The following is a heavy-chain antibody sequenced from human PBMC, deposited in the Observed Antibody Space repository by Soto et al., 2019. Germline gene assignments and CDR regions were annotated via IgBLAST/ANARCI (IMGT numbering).Heavy chain of an antibody. J-gene: IGHJ4*02. CDR1: GGSFSGYY. CDR2: INHSGST. V-gene: IGHV4-34*01. D-gene: IGHD5-12*01. CDR3: ARGGYDTPFDY. Sequence: PSETLSLTCAVYGGSFSGYYWSWIRQPPGKGLEWIGEINHSGSTNYNPSLKSRVTISVDTSKNQSSLKLSSVTAADTAVYYCARGGYDTPFDYWGQGTLVTVSS.